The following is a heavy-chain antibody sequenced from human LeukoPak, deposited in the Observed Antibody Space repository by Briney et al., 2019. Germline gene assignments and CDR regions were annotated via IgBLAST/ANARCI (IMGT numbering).Heavy chain of an antibody. CDR1: GGSISSSSYY. J-gene: IGHJ4*02. Sequence: PSETLSLTCTVSGGSISSSSYYWGWNRQPPGKGLEWIGSIYYSGSTYYNPSLKSRVTISVDTSKNQFSLKLSSVTAADTAVYYCAGEGYSYGYHSSYYWGQGTLVTVSS. D-gene: IGHD5-18*01. CDR2: IYYSGST. CDR3: AGEGYSYGYHSSYY. V-gene: IGHV4-39*07.